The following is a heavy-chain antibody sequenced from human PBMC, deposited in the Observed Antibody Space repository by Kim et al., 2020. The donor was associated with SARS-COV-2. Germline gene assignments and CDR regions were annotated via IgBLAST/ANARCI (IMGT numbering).Heavy chain of an antibody. D-gene: IGHD3-16*01. J-gene: IGHJ4*02. CDR1: GGSISTGGYY. Sequence: SETLSLTCTVSGGSISTGGYYWSWIRQHPGKGLEWIGHIYYSGSTSYYPSLKSRVTISRDSSKNQFSLNLTPVTAADTAVYYCARGGGFDPLDYWGQGT. CDR3: ARGGGFDPLDY. CDR2: IYYSGST. V-gene: IGHV4-31*03.